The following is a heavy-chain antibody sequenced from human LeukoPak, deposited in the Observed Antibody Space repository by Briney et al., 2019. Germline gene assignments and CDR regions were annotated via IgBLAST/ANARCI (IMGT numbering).Heavy chain of an antibody. J-gene: IGHJ3*02. D-gene: IGHD4-23*01. V-gene: IGHV3-53*01. CDR3: ARGYTVEPTAIDAFDI. Sequence: GGSLRLSCAASGFTVSSNYMSWVRQAPGKGLEWFSVIYSGSSTYYADSVKGRFTISRDNSKNTLYLQMDSLRAEDTAVYYCARGYTVEPTAIDAFDIWGQGTMVTVSS. CDR2: IYSGSST. CDR1: GFTVSSNY.